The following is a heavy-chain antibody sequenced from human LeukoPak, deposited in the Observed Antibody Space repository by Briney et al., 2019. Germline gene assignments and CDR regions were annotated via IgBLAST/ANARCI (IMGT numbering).Heavy chain of an antibody. V-gene: IGHV3-33*08. CDR1: GFTFSSYE. Sequence: GGSLRLSCAASGFTFSSYEMNWVRQAPGKGLEWVAVIWYDGSNKYYADSVKGRFTISRDNSKNTLYLQMNSLRAEDTAVYYCARDSFSWYYWGQGALVTVSS. CDR3: ARDSFSWYY. J-gene: IGHJ4*02. D-gene: IGHD6-13*01. CDR2: IWYDGSNK.